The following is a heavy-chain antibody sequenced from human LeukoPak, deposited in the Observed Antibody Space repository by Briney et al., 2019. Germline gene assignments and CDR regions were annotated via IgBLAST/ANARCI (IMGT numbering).Heavy chain of an antibody. CDR3: ARPRSYEAFDI. D-gene: IGHD6-6*01. CDR2: ISSSSSYT. J-gene: IGHJ3*02. V-gene: IGHV3-11*06. CDR1: GFTFSDYY. Sequence: KPGGSLRLSCAASGFTFSDYYMSWIRQAPGKGLEWVSYISSSSSYTNYADSVKGRFTISRDNANNTLFLQMNSLRAEDTAVYYCARPRSYEAFDIWGQGTMVTVSS.